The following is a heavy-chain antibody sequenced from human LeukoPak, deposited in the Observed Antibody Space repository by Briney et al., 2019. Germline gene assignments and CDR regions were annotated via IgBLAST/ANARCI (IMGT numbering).Heavy chain of an antibody. CDR1: GGSTSGYY. J-gene: IGHJ4*02. CDR3: ARDEYGGYGY. CDR2: IYYSGST. V-gene: IGHV4-59*01. D-gene: IGHD4-23*01. Sequence: PSETLTLACTVSGGSTSGYYWSWIRQPPGKGLEWIGYIYYSGSTNYNPSLKSRVTISVDTSKNQFSLKLSSVTAADTAVYYCARDEYGGYGYWGQGTLVTVSS.